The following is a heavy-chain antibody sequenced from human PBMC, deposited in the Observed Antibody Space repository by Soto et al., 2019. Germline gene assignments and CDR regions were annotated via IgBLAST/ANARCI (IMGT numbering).Heavy chain of an antibody. V-gene: IGHV4-34*01. CDR2: ITHSGGT. CDR3: ARDRQFYHFWSGYENEGPDGLDV. D-gene: IGHD3-3*02. CDR1: GGSFGGYF. Sequence: TLSLTCAVSGGSFGGYFWTWIRQAPGKGLGWIGEITHSGGTNYNSSLKSRVMISVDTSKKQFSLILSSVTAADTAVYYCARDRQFYHFWSGYENEGPDGLDVWGQGXTVTVYS. J-gene: IGHJ6*02.